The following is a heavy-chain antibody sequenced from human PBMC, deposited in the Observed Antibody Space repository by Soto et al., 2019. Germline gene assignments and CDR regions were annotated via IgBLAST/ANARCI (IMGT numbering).Heavy chain of an antibody. V-gene: IGHV4-39*01. CDR1: GGSISSSSYY. CDR3: ARGYCSGGSCYVGDDAFDI. J-gene: IGHJ3*02. D-gene: IGHD2-15*01. Sequence: ASETLSLTCTVSGGSISSSSYYWGWIRQPPGKGLEWIGSIYYSGSTYYNPSLKSRVTISVDTSKNQFSLKLSSVTAADTAVYYCARGYCSGGSCYVGDDAFDIWGQGTMVTVSS. CDR2: IYYSGST.